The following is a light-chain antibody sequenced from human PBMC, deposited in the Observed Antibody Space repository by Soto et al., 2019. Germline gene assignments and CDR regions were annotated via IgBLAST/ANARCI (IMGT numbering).Light chain of an antibody. J-gene: IGLJ2*01. V-gene: IGLV2-8*01. Sequence: QSALTQPPSASGSPGQSVTISCTGTSSDVGGNKYVSWYQQHPGKAPKLMLFEVTSRPSGVPYRFSGSKSGNTASLTVSGLQPEDDATYYCSSYAGTNKYVVFGGGTKVTVL. CDR2: EVT. CDR3: SSYAGTNKYVV. CDR1: SSDVGGNKY.